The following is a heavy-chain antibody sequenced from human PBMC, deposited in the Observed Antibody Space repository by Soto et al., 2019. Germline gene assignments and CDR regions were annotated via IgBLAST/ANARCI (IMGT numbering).Heavy chain of an antibody. D-gene: IGHD4-17*01. CDR3: ARAPVGYGGGGYFDY. J-gene: IGHJ4*02. Sequence: GGSLRLSCAASGFTFSSYSMNWVRQAPGKGLEWVSSISSSSSYIYYADSVKGRFTISRDNAKNSLYLQMNSLRAEDTAVYYCARAPVGYGGGGYFDYWGQGTLVTVSS. V-gene: IGHV3-21*01. CDR2: ISSSSSYI. CDR1: GFTFSSYS.